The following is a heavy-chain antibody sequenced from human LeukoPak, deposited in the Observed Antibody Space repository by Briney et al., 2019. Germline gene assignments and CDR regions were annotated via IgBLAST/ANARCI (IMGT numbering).Heavy chain of an antibody. CDR2: IWFDGSHK. V-gene: IGHV3-33*01. CDR1: GFTFSNYG. Sequence: QPGGSLRLSCAASGFTFSNYGMHWVRQAPGKGLEWVAIIWFDGSHKYYADSVKGRFTISRDNSKNTLYLQMNSLRAEDTAVYYCARESGYSGHDYFNYWGQGTLVTVSS. CDR3: ARESGYSGHDYFNY. J-gene: IGHJ4*02. D-gene: IGHD5-12*01.